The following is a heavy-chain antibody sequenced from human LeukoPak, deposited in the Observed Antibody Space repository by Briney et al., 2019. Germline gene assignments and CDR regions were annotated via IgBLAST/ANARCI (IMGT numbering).Heavy chain of an antibody. CDR2: ISGSGGST. D-gene: IGHD4-17*01. Sequence: PGGSLRLSCAASGFTFSNYAMSWVLQAPGKGLEWVSAISGSGGSTYYADSVKGRFTISRDNSKNTLYLQMNSLRVEDTAAYYCAKCTTGNTHYPIDYWGQGTLVTVSS. CDR3: AKCTTGNTHYPIDY. CDR1: GFTFSNYA. J-gene: IGHJ4*02. V-gene: IGHV3-23*01.